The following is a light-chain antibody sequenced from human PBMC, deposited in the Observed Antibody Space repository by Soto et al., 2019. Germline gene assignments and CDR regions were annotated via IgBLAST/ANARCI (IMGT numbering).Light chain of an antibody. V-gene: IGLV1-44*01. CDR2: SNN. CDR1: SSNIGSNT. J-gene: IGLJ1*01. Sequence: QSVLTQPPSASGTPGQRVTISCSGSSSNIGSNTVNWYQQHPGTAPKLLIYSNNQRPSGVPDRFSGSKSGTSASLAISGLQSEDEAVYYCAAWDDSLNGRYVFGTGTKLTAL. CDR3: AAWDDSLNGRYV.